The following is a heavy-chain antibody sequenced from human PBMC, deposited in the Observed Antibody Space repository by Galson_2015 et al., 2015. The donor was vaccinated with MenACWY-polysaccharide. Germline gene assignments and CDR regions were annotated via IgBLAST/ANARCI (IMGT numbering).Heavy chain of an antibody. J-gene: IGHJ6*02. Sequence: RTYHHPSLQSRVTISVDRSKNQFSLKLSSVTAADTAVYYCARGRSSSWYLGYGMDVWGLGTTVTVSS. CDR3: ARGRSSSWYLGYGMDV. CDR2: RT. D-gene: IGHD6-13*01. V-gene: IGHV4-30-2*01.